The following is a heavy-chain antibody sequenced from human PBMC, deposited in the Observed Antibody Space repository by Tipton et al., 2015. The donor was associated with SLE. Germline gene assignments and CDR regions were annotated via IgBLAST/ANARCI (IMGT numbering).Heavy chain of an antibody. V-gene: IGHV3-9*01. CDR1: GFTFDDYS. J-gene: IGHJ6*02. D-gene: IGHD6-13*01. Sequence: SLRLSCAASGFTFDDYSMHWVRQAPGKGLEWVSGINWNSGSIGYADSVQGRFTISRDNAKNSLYLQMNSLRTEDTALYYCARLIAAPPYGMDVWGQGTTVTVSS. CDR3: ARLIAAPPYGMDV. CDR2: INWNSGSI.